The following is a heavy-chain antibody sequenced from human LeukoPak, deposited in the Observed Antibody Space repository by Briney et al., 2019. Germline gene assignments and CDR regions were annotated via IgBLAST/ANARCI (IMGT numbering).Heavy chain of an antibody. J-gene: IGHJ5*02. CDR3: ARSARSWDYDILTGMANWFDP. Sequence: SVKVSCKAAGGTFSSYAISWVRQAPGQGLEWMGGIIPIFGTANYAQKFQGRVTITTDESTSTAYMELSSLRSEDTAVYYCARSARSWDYDILTGMANWFDPWGQGTLVTVSS. CDR2: IIPIFGTA. D-gene: IGHD3-9*01. V-gene: IGHV1-69*05. CDR1: GGTFSSYA.